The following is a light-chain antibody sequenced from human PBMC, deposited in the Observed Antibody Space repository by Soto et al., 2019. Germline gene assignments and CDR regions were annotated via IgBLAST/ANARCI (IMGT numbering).Light chain of an antibody. J-gene: IGKJ2*01. CDR2: GAS. CDR3: QQHSGSPLT. V-gene: IGKV3-20*01. Sequence: EIVLTQSPGTLSLSPGERATLSCRASQSVSGSFLAWYQQKPGQAPRLLIYGASSRATGIPDRFSGSGSGTDFTLTISSLEPEDFAVYYCQQHSGSPLTFGQGTKMEIK. CDR1: QSVSGSF.